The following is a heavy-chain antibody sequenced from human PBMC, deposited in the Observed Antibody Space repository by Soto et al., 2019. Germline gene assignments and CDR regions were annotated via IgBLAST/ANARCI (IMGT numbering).Heavy chain of an antibody. CDR3: AKAVSYYDINWFDP. CDR1: GGSISSGGYS. V-gene: IGHV4-30-2*01. J-gene: IGHJ5*02. D-gene: IGHD3-22*01. Sequence: SETLSLTCAVSGGSISSGGYSWSWIRQPPGKGLEWIGYIYHSGSTYYNPSLKSRVTISVDRSKNQFSLKLSSVTAADTAVYYCAKAVSYYDINWFDPWGQGTLVTVSS. CDR2: IYHSGST.